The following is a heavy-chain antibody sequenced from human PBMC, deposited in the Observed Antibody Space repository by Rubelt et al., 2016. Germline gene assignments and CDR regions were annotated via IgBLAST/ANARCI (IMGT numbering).Heavy chain of an antibody. CDR2: IYHTGST. CDR3: VRQKGGLMDY. V-gene: IGHV4-34*01. D-gene: IGHD3-16*01. Sequence: QVQLQQWGAGLLKPSETLSLTCAVYGGSFSDYYWSWIRQSPGKGLEYVATIYHTGSTYSKPSLRSRVTISGDTSKNQFSLKMTSGTAADTAVDYCVRQKGGLMDYWGQGTLVTVSS. J-gene: IGHJ4*02. CDR1: GGSFSDYY.